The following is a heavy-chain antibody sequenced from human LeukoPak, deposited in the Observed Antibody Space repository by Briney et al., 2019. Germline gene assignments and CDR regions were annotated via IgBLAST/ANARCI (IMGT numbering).Heavy chain of an antibody. CDR1: GPSFEAYA. D-gene: IGHD2-21*02. V-gene: IGHV3-9*01. CDR3: TKDITAGGADV. Sequence: GGSLRLSCTVSGPSFEAYAMHWVRHGPGKGLEWVSGFSLDTDRIGYADSVKGRFTISRDKAKNSLYLEMNSLRVEDTALYYCTKDITAGGADVWGQGTTVTVS. J-gene: IGHJ6*02. CDR2: FSLDTDRI.